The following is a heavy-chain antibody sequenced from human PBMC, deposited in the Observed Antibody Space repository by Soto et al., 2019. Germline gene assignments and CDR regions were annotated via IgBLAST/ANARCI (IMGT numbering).Heavy chain of an antibody. Sequence: SETLSLTCTVSGGSISSSSYYWGWIRQPPGKGLEWIGSIYYSGSTYYNPSLKSRVTISVDTSKNQFSLKLSSVTAADTAVYYCARHVYDFWSGYSRFDYWGQGTLVTVSS. D-gene: IGHD3-3*01. V-gene: IGHV4-39*01. CDR1: GGSISSSSYY. J-gene: IGHJ4*02. CDR2: IYYSGST. CDR3: ARHVYDFWSGYSRFDY.